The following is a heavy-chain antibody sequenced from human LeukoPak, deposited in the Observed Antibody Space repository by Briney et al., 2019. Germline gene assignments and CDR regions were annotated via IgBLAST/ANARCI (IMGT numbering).Heavy chain of an antibody. Sequence: SETLSLTCTVSGGSIRSSSYFWGWIRQPPGKGLEWIGSIYYSGSTNYKPSLRSRVTISVDTFKNQFSLKLSSVTAADTAVYYCARHAGSYYTYNFDYWGQGTLVTVSS. V-gene: IGHV4-39*01. CDR2: IYYSGST. J-gene: IGHJ4*02. CDR1: GGSIRSSSYF. CDR3: ARHAGSYYTYNFDY. D-gene: IGHD3-22*01.